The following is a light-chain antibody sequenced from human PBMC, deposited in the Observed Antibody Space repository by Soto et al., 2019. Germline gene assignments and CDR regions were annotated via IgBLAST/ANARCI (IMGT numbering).Light chain of an antibody. J-gene: IGKJ2*01. Sequence: DIQMTQSPSSLSASIGDRVTITCRASQDIRSYLAWYQQKPGKVPKLLIYAASTLQSGVPSRFSGSASGTDFTLTISSLQPEDVATYYCQKYNTAPYTVGQGTKLEIK. V-gene: IGKV1-27*01. CDR1: QDIRSY. CDR2: AAS. CDR3: QKYNTAPYT.